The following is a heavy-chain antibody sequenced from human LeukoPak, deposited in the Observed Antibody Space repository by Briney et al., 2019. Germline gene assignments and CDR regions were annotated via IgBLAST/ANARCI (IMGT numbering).Heavy chain of an antibody. CDR1: GGTFISYA. CDR2: IIPIFGTA. CDR3: AREVPPELRYFDWLAAHAFDI. D-gene: IGHD3-9*01. J-gene: IGHJ3*02. Sequence: SVTVSFKASGGTFISYAISWVRQAPGQGLEWMGGIIPIFGTANYEQKFQGRVTITADEYTSTAYMELSSLRSEDTAVYYCAREVPPELRYFDWLAAHAFDIWGQGTMVTVSS. V-gene: IGHV1-69*13.